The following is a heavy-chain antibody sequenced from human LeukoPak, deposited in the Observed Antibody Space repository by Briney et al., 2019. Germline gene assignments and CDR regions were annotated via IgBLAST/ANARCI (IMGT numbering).Heavy chain of an antibody. CDR2: ISISSVDS. CDR3: VKDRELLFAHCWFDL. V-gene: IGHV3-23*01. J-gene: IGHJ5*02. CDR1: GFTFATYA. D-gene: IGHD3-10*01. Sequence: GGSLGLSCAASGFTFATYAMSWVRQAPGKGLEWVGGISISSVDSYYADSVKGRFSISRDDSKNTLYLQMDRLSDEDTAVYYCVKDRELLFAHCWFDLWGQGTLVTVSS.